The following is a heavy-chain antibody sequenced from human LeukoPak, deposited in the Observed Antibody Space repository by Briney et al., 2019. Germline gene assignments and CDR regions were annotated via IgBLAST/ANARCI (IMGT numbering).Heavy chain of an antibody. D-gene: IGHD5-18*01. CDR1: GGSISSGGYY. Sequence: SQTLSLTCTVSGGSISSGGYYWSWIRQPPGKGLEWIGYIYYSGSTNYNPSLKSRVTISVDTSKNQFSLKLSSVTAADTAVYYCARGSRGYSYGWGQGTLVTVSS. CDR3: ARGSRGYSYG. CDR2: IYYSGST. V-gene: IGHV4-61*08. J-gene: IGHJ4*02.